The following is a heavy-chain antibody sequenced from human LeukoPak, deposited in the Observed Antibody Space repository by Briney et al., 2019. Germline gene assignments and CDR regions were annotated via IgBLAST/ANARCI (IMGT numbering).Heavy chain of an antibody. J-gene: IGHJ4*02. CDR1: GFTFSSYA. D-gene: IGHD4-17*01. V-gene: IGHV3-23*01. CDR3: ASRLGDYLDYFDY. Sequence: QPGGSLRLSCAASGFTFSSYAMSWVRKAPGRGLDWVSAISGSGGSTYYADSVKGRFTISRDNSKNTLYLQMNSLRAEDTAVYYCASRLGDYLDYFDYWGQGTLVTVSS. CDR2: ISGSGGST.